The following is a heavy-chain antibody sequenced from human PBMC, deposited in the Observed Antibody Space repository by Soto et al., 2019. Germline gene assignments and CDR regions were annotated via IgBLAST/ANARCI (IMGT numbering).Heavy chain of an antibody. CDR3: ARGPYCSGGSCYSDWFDP. CDR1: GGSISSYY. CDR2: IYYSGST. V-gene: IGHV4-59*01. J-gene: IGHJ5*02. D-gene: IGHD2-15*01. Sequence: LSLTCTVSGGSISSYYWSWIRQPPVKGLEWIGYIYYSGSTNYNPSLKSRVTISVDTSKNQFSLKLSSVTAADTAVYYCARGPYCSGGSCYSDWFDPWGQGTLVTVYS.